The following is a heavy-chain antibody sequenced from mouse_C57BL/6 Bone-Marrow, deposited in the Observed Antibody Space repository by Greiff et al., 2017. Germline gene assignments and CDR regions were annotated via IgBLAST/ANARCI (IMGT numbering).Heavy chain of an antibody. Sequence: VQLQQSGPELVKPGASVKLSCKASGYTFTSYYINWVKQRPGQGLEWIGWLYPRDGCTKYNEKFKGKATLTVDTSSSTAYMELHSLTSEDSAVYSCARDSGSSCWYYAVWGTGTTITVTS. J-gene: IGHJ1*03. V-gene: IGHV1-85*01. CDR2: LYPRDGCT. CDR1: GYTFTSYY. D-gene: IGHD1-1*01. CDR3: ARDSGSSCWYYAV.